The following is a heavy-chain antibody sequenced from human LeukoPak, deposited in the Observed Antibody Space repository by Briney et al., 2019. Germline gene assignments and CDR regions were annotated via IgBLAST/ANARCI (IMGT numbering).Heavy chain of an antibody. CDR1: SGSISSGGDY. V-gene: IGHV4-31*03. CDR3: ARNYYDSSGYCSNYWYFDL. J-gene: IGHJ2*01. Sequence: SETLSLTCTVSSGSISSGGDYCRWIRQHPGKGLEWIGYISYSGSIYYSPSLKSRVTISVDTSKNQFSLKLSSVTAADTAVYYCARNYYDSSGYCSNYWYFDLWGRGTLVTVSS. D-gene: IGHD3-22*01. CDR2: ISYSGSI.